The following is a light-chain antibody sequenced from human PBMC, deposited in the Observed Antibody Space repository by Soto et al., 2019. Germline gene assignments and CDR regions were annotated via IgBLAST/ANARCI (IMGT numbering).Light chain of an antibody. V-gene: IGKV3-20*01. CDR2: GAS. CDR3: QQYDSAPLT. Sequence: EIVLTQSPGTLSLSPGERATLSCRASQSVSSSYLSWYQQKPGQAPRLLIYGASSRATGIPDRFSGSGSGTDFTLTISRLEPEDVAVYYWQQYDSAPLTFGGGTKGEIK. J-gene: IGKJ4*01. CDR1: QSVSSSY.